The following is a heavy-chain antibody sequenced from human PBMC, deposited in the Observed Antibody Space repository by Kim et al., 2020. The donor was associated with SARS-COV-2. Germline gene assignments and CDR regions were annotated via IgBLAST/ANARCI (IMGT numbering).Heavy chain of an antibody. D-gene: IGHD6-25*01. CDR2: IYHSGST. CDR3: ARAPGSALLRAYCYYGMDV. CDR1: GGSISISNW. Sequence: SETLSLTCAVSGGSISISNWWSWVRQPPGKGLEWIGEIYHSGSTNYNPSLKSRVTISVDKSKNQFSLKLSSLTAADTAVYYCARAPGSALLRAYCYYGMDVWGQGTAVTVPS. J-gene: IGHJ6*02. V-gene: IGHV4-4*02.